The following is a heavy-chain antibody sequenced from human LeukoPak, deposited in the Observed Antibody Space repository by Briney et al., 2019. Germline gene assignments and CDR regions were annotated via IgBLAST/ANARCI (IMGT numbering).Heavy chain of an antibody. CDR3: ARDMAPSNYYYYGMDV. CDR1: GFTFSSYA. J-gene: IGHJ6*02. CDR2: IYSGGST. Sequence: PGRSLRLSCAASGFTFSSYAMHWVRQAPGKGLEWVSVIYSGGSTYYADSVKGRFTISRDNSKNTLYLQMNSLRAEDTAVYYCARDMAPSNYYYYGMDVWGQGTTVTVSS. V-gene: IGHV3-53*01. D-gene: IGHD5-24*01.